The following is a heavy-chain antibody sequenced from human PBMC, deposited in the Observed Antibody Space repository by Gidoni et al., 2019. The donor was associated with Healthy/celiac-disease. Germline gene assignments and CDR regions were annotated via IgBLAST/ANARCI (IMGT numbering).Heavy chain of an antibody. D-gene: IGHD6-19*01. CDR3: AKGFGSSGWYGLNWFDP. V-gene: IGHV3-23*01. J-gene: IGHJ5*02. CDR1: GFTFSSYA. CDR2: ISGSGGST. Sequence: EVQLLESGGGLVQPGGSLRLSCAAAGFTFSSYAMSWVRQAPGKGLEWVSAISGSGGSTYYADSVKGRFPISRDNSKNTLYLQMNSLRAEDTAVYYCAKGFGSSGWYGLNWFDPWGQGTLVTVSS.